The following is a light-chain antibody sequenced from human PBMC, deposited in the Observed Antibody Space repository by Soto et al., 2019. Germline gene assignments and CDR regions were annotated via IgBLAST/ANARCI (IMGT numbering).Light chain of an antibody. CDR1: QSVSSN. Sequence: EIVMTQSPATLSVSPGERATLSCRASQSVSSNLAWYQQEPGQAPRLLIYGASTRATGIPARFSGSGSGTEFTLTITSLQSEDFAVYYCQKYDNWPQMFGQGTKVDIK. CDR3: QKYDNWPQM. CDR2: GAS. J-gene: IGKJ1*01. V-gene: IGKV3-15*01.